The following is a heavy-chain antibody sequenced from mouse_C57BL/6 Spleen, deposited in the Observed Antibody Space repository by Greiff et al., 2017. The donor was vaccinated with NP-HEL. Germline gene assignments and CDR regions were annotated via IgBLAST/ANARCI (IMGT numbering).Heavy chain of an antibody. CDR1: GYAFSSSW. Sequence: QVQLQQSGPELVKPGASVKISCKASGYAFSSSWMNWVKQRPGKGLEWIGRIYPGDGDTNYNGKFKGKATLTADKSSSTAYMQLSSLTSEDSAVYFCAREEDGRGYFDYWGQGTTLTVSS. CDR3: AREEDGRGYFDY. J-gene: IGHJ2*01. CDR2: IYPGDGDT. V-gene: IGHV1-82*01. D-gene: IGHD1-1*01.